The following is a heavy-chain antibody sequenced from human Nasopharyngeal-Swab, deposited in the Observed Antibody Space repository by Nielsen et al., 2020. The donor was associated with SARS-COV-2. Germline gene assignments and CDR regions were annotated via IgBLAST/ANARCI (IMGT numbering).Heavy chain of an antibody. Sequence: SETLSLTCAVYGGSFSGYYWSWIRQPPGKGLEWIGEINHSGSTNYNPSLKSRVTISVDTSKNQFSLKLSSVTAADTAVCYCARGRAFHRDIVVVVAAKSPFDYWGQGTLVTVSS. CDR2: INHSGST. V-gene: IGHV4-34*01. CDR3: ARGRAFHRDIVVVVAAKSPFDY. D-gene: IGHD2-15*01. CDR1: GGSFSGYY. J-gene: IGHJ4*02.